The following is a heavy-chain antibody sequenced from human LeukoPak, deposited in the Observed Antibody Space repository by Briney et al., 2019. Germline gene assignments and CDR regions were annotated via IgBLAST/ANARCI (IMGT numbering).Heavy chain of an antibody. Sequence: GESLKISCKGSGYSFTSYWIGWVRQMPGRGLEWMGIIYPGDSDTRYSPSFQGQVTISADKSISTAYLQWSSLKASDTAMYYCARSYYYGSGSHPVSDYWGQGTLVTVSS. CDR3: ARSYYYGSGSHPVSDY. CDR1: GYSFTSYW. V-gene: IGHV5-51*01. D-gene: IGHD3-10*01. CDR2: IYPGDSDT. J-gene: IGHJ4*02.